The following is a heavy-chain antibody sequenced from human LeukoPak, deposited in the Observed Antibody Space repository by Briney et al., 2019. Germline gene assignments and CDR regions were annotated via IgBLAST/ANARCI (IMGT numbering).Heavy chain of an antibody. V-gene: IGHV3-30*18. J-gene: IGHJ3*02. Sequence: GGSLRLSCAASGFTFSSYGMHWVRQAPGKGLEWVAVISYDGSNKYYADSVKGRFTISRDNSKNTLYLQMNSLRAEDTAVYYCAKVKGYCSSTSCVQRTLGAFDIWGQGTMVTVSS. CDR3: AKVKGYCSSTSCVQRTLGAFDI. D-gene: IGHD2-2*01. CDR1: GFTFSSYG. CDR2: ISYDGSNK.